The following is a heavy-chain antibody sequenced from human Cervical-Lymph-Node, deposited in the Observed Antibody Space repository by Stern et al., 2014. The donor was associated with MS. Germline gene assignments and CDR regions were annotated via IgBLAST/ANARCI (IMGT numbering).Heavy chain of an antibody. D-gene: IGHD6-19*01. CDR2: IRNDGSNK. CDR1: GFSFNTYA. J-gene: IGHJ4*01. Sequence: VQLVESGGGVVQPGRSLRLSCTASGFSFNTYAMHWVRQAPGKGLEWVAGIRNDGSNKHSVDSVKGRITISRDNSMNTLYLQMNSLRGEDTARYYCAKGHGAVAGDFDSWGQGPLVTVSS. CDR3: AKGHGAVAGDFDS. V-gene: IGHV3-30*18.